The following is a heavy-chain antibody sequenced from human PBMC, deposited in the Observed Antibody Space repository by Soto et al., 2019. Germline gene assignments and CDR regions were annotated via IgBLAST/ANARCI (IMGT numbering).Heavy chain of an antibody. D-gene: IGHD2-2*01. J-gene: IGHJ4*02. CDR1: GFTFSSYA. CDR2: ISGSGGST. CDR3: AKVLFFWDCSRTSCYPLGFDY. V-gene: IGHV3-23*01. Sequence: VGSMRLSCAASGFTFSSYAMSWVRQAAGKGLESVSSISGSGGSTYYADSGKGRFTIATDNSKTTLYLQMNSLRGEEAAVYYCAKVLFFWDCSRTSCYPLGFDYWGQGTLVTVSS.